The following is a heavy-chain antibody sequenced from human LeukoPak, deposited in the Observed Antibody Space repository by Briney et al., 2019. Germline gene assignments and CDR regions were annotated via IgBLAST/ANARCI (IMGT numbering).Heavy chain of an antibody. CDR1: GYTFTTHG. J-gene: IGHJ1*01. Sequence: ASVKVSCKASGYTFTTHGINWVRQAPGQGLEWMGWISAYNGSTNYAQKLQGRVTMTTDTSTSTAYMELRSLRSDDTAVYYCARDRTYCSSTNCYSGYFQYWGQGTLVTVSS. V-gene: IGHV1-18*01. CDR3: ARDRTYCSSTNCYSGYFQY. D-gene: IGHD2-2*01. CDR2: ISAYNGST.